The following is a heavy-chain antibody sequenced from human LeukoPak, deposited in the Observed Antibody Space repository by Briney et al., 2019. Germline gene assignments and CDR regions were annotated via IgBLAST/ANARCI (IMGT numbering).Heavy chain of an antibody. V-gene: IGHV4-34*01. Sequence: SETLSLTCAVYGGSFSGYYWSWIRQPPGKGLEWIGEINHSGSTNYNPSLKSRGTITVDTSKNQFSLKLSSVTAADTAVYYCARLLDLVRPDYWGQGTLVTVSS. CDR2: INHSGST. D-gene: IGHD3-3*01. CDR3: ARLLDLVRPDY. J-gene: IGHJ4*02. CDR1: GGSFSGYY.